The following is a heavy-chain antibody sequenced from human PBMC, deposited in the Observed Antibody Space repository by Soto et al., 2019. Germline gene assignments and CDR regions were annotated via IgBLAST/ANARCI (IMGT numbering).Heavy chain of an antibody. CDR2: IFYSGNS. CDR3: ARPSSLYYNSDYGGYYFDY. V-gene: IGHV4-31*03. CDR1: GGSIRGGDYY. J-gene: IGHJ4*02. Sequence: QVQLQESGPGLVKPSQTLSLTCTVSGGSIRGGDYYWSWIRQHPGKGLEWIGYIFYSGNSFYNPSLKSGVTISVDTSKNQFSLQLSSVTAADTAIYYCARPSSLYYNSDYGGYYFDYWGQGTLVSVSS. D-gene: IGHD3-10*01.